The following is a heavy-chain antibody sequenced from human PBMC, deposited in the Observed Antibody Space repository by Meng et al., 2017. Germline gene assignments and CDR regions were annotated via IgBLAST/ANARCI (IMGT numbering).Heavy chain of an antibody. CDR2: ISYDGSNK. Sequence: VQLVESGGCVVPPVRSRRLSCAASGFTFSSYAMHWVRQAPGKGLEWVAVISYDGSNKYYADSVKGRFTISRDNSKNTLYLQMNSLRAEDTAVYYCARDIARSGKYYFDYWGQGTLVTVSS. V-gene: IGHV3-30*01. CDR3: ARDIARSGKYYFDY. J-gene: IGHJ4*02. CDR1: GFTFSSYA. D-gene: IGHD6-25*01.